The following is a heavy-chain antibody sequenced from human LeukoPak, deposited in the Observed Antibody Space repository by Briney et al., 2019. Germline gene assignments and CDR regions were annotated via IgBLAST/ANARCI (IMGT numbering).Heavy chain of an antibody. CDR2: IIPIFGTA. CDR3: ARSVWSGYSKGFDY. V-gene: IGHV1-69*05. Sequence: GSSVKVSCKASGGTFSSYAISWVRQAPGQGLEWMGGIIPIFGTANYAQKFQGRVTITRNTSISTAYMELSSLRSEDTAVYYCARSVWSGYSKGFDYWGQGTLVTVSS. CDR1: GGTFSSYA. J-gene: IGHJ4*02. D-gene: IGHD3-3*01.